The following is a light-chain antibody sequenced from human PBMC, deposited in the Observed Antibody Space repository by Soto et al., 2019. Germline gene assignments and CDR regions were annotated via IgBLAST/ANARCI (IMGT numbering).Light chain of an antibody. CDR2: GAS. J-gene: IGKJ2*01. CDR1: QSVASN. V-gene: IGKV3-15*01. Sequence: EIVMTQSPASLSVSPGDGATLSCRASQSVASNVAWYQQKPGQGPRLLIHGASTRAVGVPARFSGSGSGTDFTLTIDSLQSVDFAVYYCQQYHNWPPQYTFGQGTKLQIK. CDR3: QQYHNWPPQYT.